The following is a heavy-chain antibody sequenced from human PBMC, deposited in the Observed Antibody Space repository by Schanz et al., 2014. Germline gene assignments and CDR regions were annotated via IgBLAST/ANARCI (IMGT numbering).Heavy chain of an antibody. V-gene: IGHV4-59*04. Sequence: VQLVESGGGLAQPGGSLRLTCAASGFTFSTYWMSWVRQPPGKGLEWIGNIFYSGTTYYKLSLRSRVTISLDTSNNHSSLKLPSVTAADTAVYYCARSSDTAYYWFDTWGQGTLVTVSS. D-gene: IGHD1-26*01. CDR3: ARSSDTAYYWFDT. J-gene: IGHJ5*02. CDR1: GFTFSTYW. CDR2: IFYSGTT.